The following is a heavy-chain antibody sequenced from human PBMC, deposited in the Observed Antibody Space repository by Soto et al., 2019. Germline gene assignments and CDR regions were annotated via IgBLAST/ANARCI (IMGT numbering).Heavy chain of an antibody. CDR3: ARGPSTVATWLDY. CDR2: ISDNGGTT. V-gene: IGHV3-64*02. J-gene: IGHJ4*02. Sequence: EVQLVESGEGLVQPGGFLRLSCAASGFTFSNYAMHWVRQAPGKGLEYVSAISDNGGTTYYADSVKGRFTISRDNSKNTLYIQMGSLRAEDLAVYYCARGPSTVATWLDYWGQGTLVTVSS. D-gene: IGHD4-17*01. CDR1: GFTFSNYA.